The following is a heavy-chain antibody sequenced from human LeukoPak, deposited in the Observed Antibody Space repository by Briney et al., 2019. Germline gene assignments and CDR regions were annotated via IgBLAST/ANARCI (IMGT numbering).Heavy chain of an antibody. V-gene: IGHV4-61*01. Sequence: RSSETLSLTCTVSGGSVSSGSYYWSWIRQPPGKGLEWIGYIYYRGSTNYNPSLKSRVTISVDTSKNQFSLKLSSVTAADTAVYYCASGGLYYYGSGSYPHWGQGTLVTVSS. CDR1: GGSVSSGSYY. CDR2: IYYRGST. J-gene: IGHJ4*02. CDR3: ASGGLYYYGSGSYPH. D-gene: IGHD3-10*01.